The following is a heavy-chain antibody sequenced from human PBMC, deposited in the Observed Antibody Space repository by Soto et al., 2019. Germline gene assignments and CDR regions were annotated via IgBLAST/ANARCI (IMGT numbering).Heavy chain of an antibody. D-gene: IGHD2-8*01. Sequence: SQTLSLTCAISVDSVSSNSAAWNLIRLSPSRGLEWLGRTYYRSKLYSVYAPSVKSRITINPDTSKNQFSLQLNSVTPDGTAIYYCARGNGSLRPWGQGTLFTVSS. V-gene: IGHV6-1*01. CDR2: TYYRSKLYS. CDR3: ARGNGSLRP. CDR1: VDSVSSNSAA. J-gene: IGHJ5*02.